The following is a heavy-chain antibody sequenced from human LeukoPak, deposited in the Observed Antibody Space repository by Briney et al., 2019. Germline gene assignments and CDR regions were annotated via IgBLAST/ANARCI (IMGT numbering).Heavy chain of an antibody. J-gene: IGHJ4*02. CDR1: GFTFSSYW. CDR3: ARDIEGVGLRCGSGSYSDY. CDR2: IKQDGSEK. Sequence: GGSLRLSCAASGFTFSSYWMGWVRQAPGKGLEWVANIKQDGSEKYYVDSVKGRFTISRDNAKNSLYLQMNSLRAEDTAVYYCARDIEGVGLRCGSGSYSDYWGQGTLVTVSS. D-gene: IGHD3-10*01. V-gene: IGHV3-7*01.